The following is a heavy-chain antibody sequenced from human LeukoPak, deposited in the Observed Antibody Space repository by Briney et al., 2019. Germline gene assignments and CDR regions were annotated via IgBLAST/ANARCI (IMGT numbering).Heavy chain of an antibody. CDR3: AKVKGEVIGAFDI. CDR2: IYGGGST. V-gene: IGHV3-53*04. Sequence: PGGSLRLSCAASGFTVSSNYMSWVRQAPGKGLEWVSVIYGGGSTYYADSVRGRFTISRYNSKNTLYLQMNSLRAEDTAVYYCAKVKGEVIGAFDIWGQGTMVTVSS. CDR1: GFTVSSNY. D-gene: IGHD3-16*01. J-gene: IGHJ3*02.